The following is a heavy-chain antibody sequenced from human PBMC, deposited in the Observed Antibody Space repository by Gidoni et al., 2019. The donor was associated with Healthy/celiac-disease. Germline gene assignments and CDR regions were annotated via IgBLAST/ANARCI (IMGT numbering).Heavy chain of an antibody. D-gene: IGHD3-16*01. Sequence: EVQLVESGGVVVQPGGSLRLSCAASGFTFDDYAMHWVRQAPGKGLEWVSLISWDGGSTYYADSVKGRFTISRDNSKNSLYLQMNSLRAEDTALYYCAKDIWGGLGDYYYGMDVWGQGTTVTVSS. CDR2: ISWDGGST. CDR3: AKDIWGGLGDYYYGMDV. J-gene: IGHJ6*02. CDR1: GFTFDDYA. V-gene: IGHV3-43D*04.